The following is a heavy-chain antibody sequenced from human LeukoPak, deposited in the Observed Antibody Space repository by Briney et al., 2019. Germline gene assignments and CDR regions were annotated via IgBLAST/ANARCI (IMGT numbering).Heavy chain of an antibody. D-gene: IGHD5-18*01. CDR1: GYSFTRYW. Sequence: GESLKISCKGSGYSFTRYWIGWVRQMPGKGLEWMGIIYPGDSDTRYSPSFQGQVTISADKSISTAYLQWSSLKASDTAMYYCARRIQLWSDYFDYWGQGTLVTVSS. CDR3: ARRIQLWSDYFDY. CDR2: IYPGDSDT. V-gene: IGHV5-51*01. J-gene: IGHJ4*02.